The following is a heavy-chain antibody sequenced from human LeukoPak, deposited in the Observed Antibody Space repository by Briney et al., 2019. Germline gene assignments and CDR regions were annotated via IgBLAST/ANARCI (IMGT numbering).Heavy chain of an antibody. CDR1: GYSISSGYY. J-gene: IGHJ6*03. D-gene: IGHD3-9*01. V-gene: IGHV4-38-2*02. Sequence: SETLSLTCTLSGYSISSGYYWGWIRQPPGKGLEWIGSIYHSGSTYYNPSLKSRVTISVDTSKNQFSLKLSSVTASDTAVYYCARDYYDILTGTLGYYYYYMDVWGKGTTVTVSS. CDR3: ARDYYDILTGTLGYYYYYMDV. CDR2: IYHSGST.